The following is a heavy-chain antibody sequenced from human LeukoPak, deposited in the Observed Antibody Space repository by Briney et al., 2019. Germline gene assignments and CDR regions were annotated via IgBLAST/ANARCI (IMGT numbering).Heavy chain of an antibody. D-gene: IGHD2-2*01. CDR3: ARSQRIVVVPAAIVDYYYYMDV. CDR1: GGSISSYY. V-gene: IGHV4-4*07. J-gene: IGHJ6*03. Sequence: PSETLSLTCTVSGGSISSYYWSWIWQPAGKGLEWIRRIYTSGSTNYNPSLKSRVTMSVDTSKNQFSLKLSSVTAADTAVYYCARSQRIVVVPAAIVDYYYYMDVWGKGTTVTVSS. CDR2: IYTSGST.